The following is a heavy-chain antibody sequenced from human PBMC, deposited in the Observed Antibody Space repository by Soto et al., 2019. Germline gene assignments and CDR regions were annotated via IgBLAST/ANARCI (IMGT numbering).Heavy chain of an antibody. V-gene: IGHV3-21*01. Sequence: GGSLRLSCAASGFTFSSYSMNWVRQAPGKGLEWVSSISSSSSYIYYADSVKGRFTISRDNAKNSLYLQMNSLRAEDTAVYYCARDPGYSYGYGMDVWGKGTTVTVSS. D-gene: IGHD5-18*01. CDR1: GFTFSSYS. CDR3: ARDPGYSYGYGMDV. CDR2: ISSSSSYI. J-gene: IGHJ6*04.